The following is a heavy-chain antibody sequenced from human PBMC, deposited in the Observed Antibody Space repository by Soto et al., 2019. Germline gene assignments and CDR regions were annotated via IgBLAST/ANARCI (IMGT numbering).Heavy chain of an antibody. CDR2: IYYSGST. Sequence: SETLSLTCTVSGGSISSYYWSWIRQPPGKGLEWIGHIYYSGSTNYNPSLKSRVTISVDTSKNQFSLKLNSVTAADTAVYYCARRYGSSFDYWGQGTLVTVSS. V-gene: IGHV4-59*08. CDR1: GGSISSYY. CDR3: ARRYGSSFDY. J-gene: IGHJ4*02. D-gene: IGHD6-13*01.